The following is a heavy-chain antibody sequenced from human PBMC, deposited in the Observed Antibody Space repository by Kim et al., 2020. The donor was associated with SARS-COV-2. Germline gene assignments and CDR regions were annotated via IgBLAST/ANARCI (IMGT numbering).Heavy chain of an antibody. Sequence: SVTLSLTCTVSGGSISSYYWSWIRQPPGKGLEWIGYIYYSGSTNYNPSLKSRITISVDTSENQVSLKLRSVTAADTAVYYWARAGGKAWFGESWFDPWGQGTLVTVSS. CDR3: ARAGGKAWFGESWFDP. V-gene: IGHV4-59*01. CDR2: IYYSGST. D-gene: IGHD3-10*01. J-gene: IGHJ5*02. CDR1: GGSISSYY.